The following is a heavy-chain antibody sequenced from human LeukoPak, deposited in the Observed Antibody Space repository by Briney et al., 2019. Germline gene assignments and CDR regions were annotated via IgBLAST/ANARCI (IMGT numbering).Heavy chain of an antibody. D-gene: IGHD1-14*01. CDR1: GFAFTKFA. J-gene: IGHJ3*01. V-gene: IGHV3-23*01. Sequence: GGSLRLSCAGSGFAFTKFAMTWVRQAPGKGLEWVSSMGHTGDTYYLDSMKGRFSLSRDVSKSMVSLQMSTLRVDDTAVYFCAKATPYGTTWVGGFDLWGQGTMVTVSS. CDR2: MGHTGDT. CDR3: AKATPYGTTWVGGFDL.